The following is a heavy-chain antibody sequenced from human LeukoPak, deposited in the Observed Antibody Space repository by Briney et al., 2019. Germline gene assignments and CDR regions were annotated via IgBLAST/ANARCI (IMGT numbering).Heavy chain of an antibody. CDR3: ARPPHGDLPFDY. CDR1: GYRFTSYW. Sequence: GESLKISCKGSGYRFTSYWIGWVRQMPGKGLEWMGVIYPDDSDIRYSPSFQGQVTISADKSISTAYLQWSSLKASDTAMYYCARPPHGDLPFDYWGQGTLVTVSS. CDR2: IYPDDSDI. D-gene: IGHD4-17*01. J-gene: IGHJ4*02. V-gene: IGHV5-51*01.